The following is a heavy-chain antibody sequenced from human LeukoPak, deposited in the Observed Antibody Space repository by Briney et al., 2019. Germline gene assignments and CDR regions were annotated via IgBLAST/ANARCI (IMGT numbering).Heavy chain of an antibody. Sequence: ASVKVSCKASGGTFSSYAISWVRQAPGQGLEWMGRIIPIFGTANYAQKFQGRVTIATDESTSTAYMELSSLRSEDTAVYYCARSSDWYFLDYWGQGTLVTVSS. CDR1: GGTFSSYA. J-gene: IGHJ4*02. D-gene: IGHD6-13*01. CDR2: IIPIFGTA. CDR3: ARSSDWYFLDY. V-gene: IGHV1-69*05.